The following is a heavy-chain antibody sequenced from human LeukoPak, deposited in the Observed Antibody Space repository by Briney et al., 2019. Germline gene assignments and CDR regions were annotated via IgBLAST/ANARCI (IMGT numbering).Heavy chain of an antibody. J-gene: IGHJ4*02. Sequence: SETLSLTCTVSGGSISSYYWSWIRQPPGKGLEWIGYIYYSGSTNYNPSLKSRVTISVDTSKNQFSLKLSSVTAADTAVYYCAREEVGFGESFHYWGRGTLVTVSS. V-gene: IGHV4-59*12. CDR1: GGSISSYY. D-gene: IGHD3-10*01. CDR3: AREEVGFGESFHY. CDR2: IYYSGST.